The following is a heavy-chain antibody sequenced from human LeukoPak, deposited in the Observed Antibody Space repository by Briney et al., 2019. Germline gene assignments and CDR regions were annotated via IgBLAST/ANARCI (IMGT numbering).Heavy chain of an antibody. CDR2: IYYSGST. V-gene: IGHV4-59*01. CDR1: GGSFSGYC. Sequence: SETLSLTCAVYGGSFSGYCWSWIRQPPGKGLEWIGYIYYSGSTNYNPSLKSRVTISVDTSKNQFSLKLSSVTAADTAVYYCARGDFWSGYYYGMDVWGQGTTVTVSS. J-gene: IGHJ6*02. D-gene: IGHD3-3*01. CDR3: ARGDFWSGYYYGMDV.